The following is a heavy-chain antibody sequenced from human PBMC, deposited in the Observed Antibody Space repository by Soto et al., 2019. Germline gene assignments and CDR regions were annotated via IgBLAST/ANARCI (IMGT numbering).Heavy chain of an antibody. CDR2: IYYSGTT. CDR1: DGSVSSDFYS. CDR3: VRGWQRVTGTYDS. V-gene: IGHV4-31*03. Sequence: QVQLQQSGPGLAKPSQTLSLTCSVPDGSVSSDFYSWHWIRQRPGKGLEWIGYIYYSGTTYYTPSLTGRVAIAVDTSMNHLLVTRISATAADTAVYYCVRGWQRVTGTYDSGGQGTLVTVSS. J-gene: IGHJ5*01. D-gene: IGHD1-1*01.